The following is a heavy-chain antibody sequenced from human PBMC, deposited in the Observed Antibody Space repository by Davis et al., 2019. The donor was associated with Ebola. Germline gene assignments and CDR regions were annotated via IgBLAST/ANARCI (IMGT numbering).Heavy chain of an antibody. J-gene: IGHJ4*02. CDR2: IDPSDSYI. CDR1: GYSFTSYW. Sequence: GESLKISCKGSGYSFTSYWISWVRQMPGKGLEWMGRIDPSDSYIKYSPSFQGHVTISADKSITTAYLQWSSLKASDTAMYYCASPHRSNLGYEDYWGQGTLVTVSS. CDR3: ASPHRSNLGYEDY. V-gene: IGHV5-10-1*01. D-gene: IGHD3-16*01.